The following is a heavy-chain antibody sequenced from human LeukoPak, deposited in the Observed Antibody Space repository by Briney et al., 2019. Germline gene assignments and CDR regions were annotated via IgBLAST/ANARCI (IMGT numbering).Heavy chain of an antibody. CDR1: GGSFSGYY. J-gene: IGHJ6*02. V-gene: IGHV4-34*01. CDR2: INHSGST. CDR3: ARVGLSYYYYGMDV. Sequence: PSETLSLTCAVYGGSFSGYYWSWIRQPPGKGLEWIGEINHSGSTNYNPSLKSRVTISVDTSKNQFSLKLSSVTAADTAVYYCARVGLSYYYYGMDVWGQGTTVTVSS. D-gene: IGHD2-2*01.